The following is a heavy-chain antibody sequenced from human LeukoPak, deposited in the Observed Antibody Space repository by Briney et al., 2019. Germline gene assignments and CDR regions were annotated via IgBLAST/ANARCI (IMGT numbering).Heavy chain of an antibody. J-gene: IGHJ4*02. Sequence: PSETLSLTCAVYGGSFSGYYWSWIRQPPGKGLEWIGEINHSGSTNYNPSLKSRVTISVDTSKNQFSLKLSSVTAADTAVYYCARGRYSSGWYWSYWGQGTLVTVSS. D-gene: IGHD6-19*01. V-gene: IGHV4-34*01. CDR1: GGSFSGYY. CDR2: INHSGST. CDR3: ARGRYSSGWYWSY.